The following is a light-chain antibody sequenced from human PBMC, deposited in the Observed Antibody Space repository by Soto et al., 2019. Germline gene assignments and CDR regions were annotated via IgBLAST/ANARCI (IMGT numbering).Light chain of an antibody. CDR1: QSVAGN. J-gene: IGKJ3*01. CDR3: HQYGTAPLT. CDR2: GAS. V-gene: IGKV3-15*01. Sequence: EIVMTQSPATLSVSPGERATLSCRASQSVAGNLAWYQQKPGQAPRLLIYGASTRATGIPARFSGSGSGTEFTLTISRLEPEDFSVYYCHQYGTAPLTFGPGTKVDIK.